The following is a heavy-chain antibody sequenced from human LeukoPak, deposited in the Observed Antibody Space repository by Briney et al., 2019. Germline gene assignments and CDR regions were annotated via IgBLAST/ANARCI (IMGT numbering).Heavy chain of an antibody. CDR2: MNPNSGNT. CDR3: ATPRVAAAGNHADY. CDR1: GYTFTSYD. J-gene: IGHJ4*02. Sequence: ASVKVSCKAPGYTFTSYDINWVRQATGQGLEWMGWMNPNSGNTGYAQKFQGRVTMTRNTSISTAYMELSSLRSEDTAVYYCATPRVAAAGNHADYWGQGTLVTVSS. V-gene: IGHV1-8*01. D-gene: IGHD6-13*01.